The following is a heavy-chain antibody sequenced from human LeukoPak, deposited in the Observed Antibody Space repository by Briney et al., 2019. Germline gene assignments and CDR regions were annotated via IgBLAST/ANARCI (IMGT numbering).Heavy chain of an antibody. CDR3: ARSDGYYYGGGGYFDY. Sequence: GGSLRLSCAASGFTFSSSAMNWVRQAPGKGLEWVSSINNVGSHIYYAGSVRGRFTISRDNTKNSLYLQMNSLRVEDTALYYCARSDGYYYGGGGYFDYWGQGTLVTVSS. D-gene: IGHD3-22*01. V-gene: IGHV3-21*06. CDR1: GFTFSSSA. CDR2: INNVGSHI. J-gene: IGHJ4*02.